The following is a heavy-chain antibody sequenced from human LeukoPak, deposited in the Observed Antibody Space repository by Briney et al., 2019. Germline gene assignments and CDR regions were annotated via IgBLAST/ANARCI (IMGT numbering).Heavy chain of an antibody. Sequence: ASVKVSCQASGYTFTSYYMHWVRQAPGQGLEWMGIINPSGGSTSYAQKFQGRVTMTRDTSTSTVYMELSSLRSEDTAVYYCARAGGSFDAFDIWGQGTMVTVSS. CDR2: INPSGGST. J-gene: IGHJ3*02. CDR1: GYTFTSYY. CDR3: ARAGGSFDAFDI. D-gene: IGHD2-15*01. V-gene: IGHV1-46*01.